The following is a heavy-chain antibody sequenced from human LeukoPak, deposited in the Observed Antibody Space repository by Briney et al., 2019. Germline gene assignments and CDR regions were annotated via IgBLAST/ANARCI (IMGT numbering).Heavy chain of an antibody. CDR3: ARDLEYYYGSGSYRGAFDI. Sequence: GASVKVSCKASGYTFTSYDINWVRQATGQGLEWMGWMNPNSGNTGYAQKFQGRVTMTRNTSISTAYMELSSLRSEDTAVYYCARDLEYYYGSGSYRGAFDIWGQGTMVTVSS. V-gene: IGHV1-8*01. CDR1: GYTFTSYD. CDR2: MNPNSGNT. J-gene: IGHJ3*02. D-gene: IGHD3-10*01.